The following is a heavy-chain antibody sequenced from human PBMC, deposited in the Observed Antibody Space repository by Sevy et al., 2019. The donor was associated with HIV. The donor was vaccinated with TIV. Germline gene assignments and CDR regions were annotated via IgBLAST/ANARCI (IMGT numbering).Heavy chain of an antibody. CDR2: IYYSGST. V-gene: IGHV4-59*01. CDR3: VRGDIAAAGTYYYYYYMDV. D-gene: IGHD6-13*01. Sequence: SETLSLTCTVSGGSISSYYWSWIRQPPGKGLEWIGYIYYSGSTNYNPSLKSRVTISVDTSKNQFSLKLSSVTAADTAVYYCVRGDIAAAGTYYYYYYMDVWGKGTTVTVSS. J-gene: IGHJ6*03. CDR1: GGSISSYY.